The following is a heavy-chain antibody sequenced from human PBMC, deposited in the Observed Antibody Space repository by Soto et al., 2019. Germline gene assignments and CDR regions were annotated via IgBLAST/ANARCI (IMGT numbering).Heavy chain of an antibody. CDR3: ARGSDATGPNHLDY. J-gene: IGHJ4*02. V-gene: IGHV4-34*01. D-gene: IGHD2-15*01. Sequence: NPSETLSLTCAVYGGSFSGYYWSWIRQPPGKGLEWIGEINHSGSTNYNPSLKSRVTISVDTSKNQFSLKLSSVTAADTAVYYCARGSDATGPNHLDYWGQGTLVTVSS. CDR2: INHSGST. CDR1: GGSFSGYY.